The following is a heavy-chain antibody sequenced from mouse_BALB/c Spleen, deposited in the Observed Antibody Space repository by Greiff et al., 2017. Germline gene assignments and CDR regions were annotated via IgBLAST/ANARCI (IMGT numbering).Heavy chain of an antibody. Sequence: DVKLVESGGGLVKPGGSLKLSCAASGFTFSGYAMSWVRQTPEKRLEWVASISSGGSTYYPDSVKGRCTISRDNARNILYLQMSSLRSEDTAMYYCARGRTGTGAMDYWGQGPSVTVSS. V-gene: IGHV5-6-5*01. CDR2: ISSGGST. J-gene: IGHJ4*01. CDR3: ARGRTGTGAMDY. CDR1: GFTFSGYA. D-gene: IGHD4-1*01.